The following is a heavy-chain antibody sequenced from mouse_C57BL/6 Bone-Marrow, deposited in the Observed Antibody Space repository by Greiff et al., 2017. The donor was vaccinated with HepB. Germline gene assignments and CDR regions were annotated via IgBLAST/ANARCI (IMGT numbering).Heavy chain of an antibody. J-gene: IGHJ2*01. D-gene: IGHD2-3*01. V-gene: IGHV1-50*01. CDR2: IDPSDSYT. CDR1: GYTFTSYW. CDR3: ASGDGYYDY. Sequence: VQLQQPGAELVKPGASVKLSCKASGYTFTSYWMQWVKQRPGQGLEWIGEIDPSDSYTNYNQKFKGKATLTVDTSSSTAYMQLSSLTSEDSAVYYFASGDGYYDYCGQGTTLTVSS.